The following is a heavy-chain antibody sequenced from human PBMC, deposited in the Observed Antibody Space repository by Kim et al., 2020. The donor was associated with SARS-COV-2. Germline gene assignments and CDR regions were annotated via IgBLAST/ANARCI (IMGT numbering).Heavy chain of an antibody. D-gene: IGHD2-2*01. CDR3: ATTNPLPASTFGLYRLPTQIYSDFDI. CDR2: ISGSGGST. V-gene: IGHV3-23*01. CDR1: GFTFSSYA. J-gene: IGHJ3*02. Sequence: GGSLRLSCAASGFTFSSYAMSWVRQAPGKGLEWVSAISGSGGSTYYADSVKGRFTISRDNSKNTLYLQMNSLRAEDTAVYYCATTNPLPASTFGLYRLPTQIYSDFDIWGQGTMVTVSS.